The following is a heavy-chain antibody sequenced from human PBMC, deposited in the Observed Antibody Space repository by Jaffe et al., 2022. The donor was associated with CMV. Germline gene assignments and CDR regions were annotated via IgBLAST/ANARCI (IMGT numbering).Heavy chain of an antibody. D-gene: IGHD3-9*01. J-gene: IGHJ6*02. CDR1: GYTFNGYY. Sequence: QVHLVQSGAEVKKPGASVRISCEASGYTFNGYYMDWVRQAPGQGLEWMGWINPHTGATNYAQKFQGRVAMTRDTSISTAYMELSRLKSDDTAVYYCVRDRAATISPGGLGYYYYHYGMDVWGQGTTVIVSS. CDR3: VRDRAATISPGGLGYYYYHYGMDV. CDR2: INPHTGAT. V-gene: IGHV1-2*02.